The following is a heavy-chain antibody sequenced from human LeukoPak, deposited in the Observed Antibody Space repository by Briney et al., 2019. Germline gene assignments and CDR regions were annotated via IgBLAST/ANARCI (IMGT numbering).Heavy chain of an antibody. D-gene: IGHD3-22*01. CDR3: TRLSDYYDSSGYWY. CDR1: GFTFSGSA. Sequence: GGSLRLSCAASGFTFSGSAMHWVRQASGKGLEWVGRIRSKANSYATAYAASVKGRFTISRDDSKNTAYLQMNSVKTEDTAVYYCTRLSDYYDSSGYWYWGQGTLVTVSS. V-gene: IGHV3-73*01. CDR2: IRSKANSYAT. J-gene: IGHJ4*02.